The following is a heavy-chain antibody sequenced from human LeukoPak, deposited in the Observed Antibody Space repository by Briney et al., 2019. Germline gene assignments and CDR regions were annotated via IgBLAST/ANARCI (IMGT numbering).Heavy chain of an antibody. V-gene: IGHV3-43D*03. CDR2: TNWDGNTT. CDR1: GFTFSNFG. D-gene: IGHD2-21*02. CDR3: AKGDSGHDPSIHPPGAFDY. Sequence: GGSLSLSCAVSGFTFSNFGMHWVRQAPGKGLEWVCLTNWDGNTTFCADSVKGRFTISRDNIKSSLFLQMNSLRPEDSALYYCAKGDSGHDPSIHPPGAFDYWGQGTLVTVSS. J-gene: IGHJ4*02.